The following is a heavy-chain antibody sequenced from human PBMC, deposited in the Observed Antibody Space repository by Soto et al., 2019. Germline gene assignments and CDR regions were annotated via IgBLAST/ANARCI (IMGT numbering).Heavy chain of an antibody. J-gene: IGHJ5*02. CDR1: GGSISHAAYS. Sequence: SETVSLTCTVSGGSISHAAYSWSWIRQQPGKGLEWIGYIYPSGMPFYNPSLRSRVTISIDRSTDQFSLNLKSVTAADTAVYYCATVRGGYGLFPSCGQGTPVIFSS. CDR2: IYPSGMP. CDR3: ATVRGGYGLFPS. V-gene: IGHV4-30-2*01. D-gene: IGHD5-18*01.